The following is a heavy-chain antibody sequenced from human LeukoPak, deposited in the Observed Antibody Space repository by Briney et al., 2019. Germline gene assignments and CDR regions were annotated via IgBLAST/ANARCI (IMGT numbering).Heavy chain of an antibody. CDR1: GYTFTGYY. CDR3: AREGSRYCSGGSCYSGQNWFDP. J-gene: IGHJ5*02. V-gene: IGHV1-46*01. D-gene: IGHD2-15*01. CDR2: INPSGGST. Sequence: ASVKVSCKASGYTFTGYYMHWVRQAPGQGLEWMGIINPSGGSTSYAQKFQGRVTMTRDMSTSTVYMELSSLRSEDTAVYYCAREGSRYCSGGSCYSGQNWFDPWGQGTLVTVSS.